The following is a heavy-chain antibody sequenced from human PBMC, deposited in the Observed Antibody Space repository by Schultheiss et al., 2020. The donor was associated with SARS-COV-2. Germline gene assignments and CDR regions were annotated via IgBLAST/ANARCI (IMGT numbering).Heavy chain of an antibody. CDR2: ISYDGSNK. J-gene: IGHJ3*02. D-gene: IGHD1-26*01. V-gene: IGHV3-30*01. CDR1: GFTFSSYA. Sequence: GGSLRLSCAASGFTFSSYAMHWVRQAPGKGLEWVAVISYDGSNKYYADSVKGRFTISRDNSKNTLYLQMNSLRAEDTAVYYCAKDGRELDDAFDIWGQGTMVTVSS. CDR3: AKDGRELDDAFDI.